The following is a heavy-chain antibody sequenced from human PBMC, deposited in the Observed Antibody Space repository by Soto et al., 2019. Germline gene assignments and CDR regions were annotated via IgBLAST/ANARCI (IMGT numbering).Heavy chain of an antibody. J-gene: IGHJ3*02. CDR2: IYSSGST. Sequence: QVQLQESGPGLVKPSQTLSLTCTVSGGSISSGDYYWSWIRHHPGKGLEWIGYIYSSGSTYYNPSLRSRVPISADTPNNQSPLRLSSVTAADTAVYYCVRDYNYDTSRNDAFDIWAQGTMVPVSS. CDR1: GGSISSGDYY. D-gene: IGHD3-22*01. V-gene: IGHV4-31*03. CDR3: VRDYNYDTSRNDAFDI.